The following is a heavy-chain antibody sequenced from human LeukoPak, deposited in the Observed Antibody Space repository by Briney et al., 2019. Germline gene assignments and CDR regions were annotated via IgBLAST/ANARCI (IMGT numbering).Heavy chain of an antibody. J-gene: IGHJ3*02. Sequence: ASVKVSCKASGYTFTSYCMHWVRQAPGQGLEWMGIINPSGGSTSYAQKFQGRGTMTRDTSTSTVYMELSSLRSEDTAVYYCARAFLPDDAFDIWGQGTMVTVSS. CDR3: ARAFLPDDAFDI. V-gene: IGHV1-46*01. CDR2: INPSGGST. CDR1: GYTFTSYC.